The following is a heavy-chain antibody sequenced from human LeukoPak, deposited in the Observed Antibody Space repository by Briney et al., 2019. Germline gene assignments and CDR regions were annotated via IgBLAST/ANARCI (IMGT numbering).Heavy chain of an antibody. J-gene: IGHJ6*03. Sequence: PGGSLRLSCAASGFTFSSYAMSWVRQAPGKGLEWVANIKQDGSEKYYVDSVKGRFTISRDNAKNSLYLQMNSLRAEDTAVYYCARSQYMDVWGKGTTVTVSS. CDR1: GFTFSSYA. CDR3: ARSQYMDV. CDR2: IKQDGSEK. V-gene: IGHV3-7*01.